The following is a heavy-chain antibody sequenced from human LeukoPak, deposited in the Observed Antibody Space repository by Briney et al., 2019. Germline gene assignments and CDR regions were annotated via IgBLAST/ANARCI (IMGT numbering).Heavy chain of an antibody. CDR2: FDPEDGET. D-gene: IGHD1-26*01. Sequence: AASVKVSCKVSGYTLTELSMHWVRQAPGKGLEWMGGFDPEDGETIYAQKFQGRVTMTRDTSISTAYMELSRLRSDDTAVYYCARDAGGSYPNAFDIWGQGTMVTVSS. V-gene: IGHV1-24*01. J-gene: IGHJ3*02. CDR3: ARDAGGSYPNAFDI. CDR1: GYTLTELS.